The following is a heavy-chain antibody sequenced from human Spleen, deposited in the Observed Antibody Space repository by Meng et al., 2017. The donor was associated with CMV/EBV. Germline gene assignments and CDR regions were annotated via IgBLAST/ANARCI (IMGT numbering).Heavy chain of an antibody. CDR3: AKGQFFYESGGYLILDS. J-gene: IGHJ4*02. CDR2: IYSGGGT. D-gene: IGHD3-22*01. Sequence: GGSLRLSCAASGFPFSRDWMTWVRQAPGKGLVCVSVIYSGGGTYYADSVKGRLTISRDNSKNTLYLRMDSLRAEDTAVYYCAKGQFFYESGGYLILDSWGQGALVTVSS. CDR1: GFPFSRDW. V-gene: IGHV3-53*01.